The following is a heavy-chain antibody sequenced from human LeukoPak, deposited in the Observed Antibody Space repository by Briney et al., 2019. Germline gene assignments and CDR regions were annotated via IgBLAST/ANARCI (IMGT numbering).Heavy chain of an antibody. CDR2: ISGSGGST. V-gene: IGHV3-23*01. J-gene: IGHJ6*02. Sequence: GGSLRLSCAASGFTFSSYAMSWVRQAPGKGLEWVSAISGSGGSTYYADSVKGRFTISRDNSKNTLYLQMNSLRAEDTAVYYCAKSLYYDFWSGTPSYGMDVWGQGTTVTVSS. CDR3: AKSLYYDFWSGTPSYGMDV. D-gene: IGHD3-3*01. CDR1: GFTFSSYA.